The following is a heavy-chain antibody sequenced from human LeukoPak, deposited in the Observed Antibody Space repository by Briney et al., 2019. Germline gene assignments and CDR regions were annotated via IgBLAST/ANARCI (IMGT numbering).Heavy chain of an antibody. D-gene: IGHD6-13*01. J-gene: IGHJ4*02. CDR1: GGSFSGYY. CDR2: INHSGST. CDR3: ARGREQPTAS. V-gene: IGHV4-34*01. Sequence: SETLSHTCAVYGGSFSGYYWSWIRQPPGKGLEWIGEINHSGSTNYNPSLKSRVTISVDTSKNQFSLKLSSVTAADTAVYYCARGREQPTASWGQGTLVTVSS.